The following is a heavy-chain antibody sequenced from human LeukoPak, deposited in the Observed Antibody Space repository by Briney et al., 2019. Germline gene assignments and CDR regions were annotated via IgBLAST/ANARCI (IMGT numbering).Heavy chain of an antibody. Sequence: PSETLSLTCTVSGGSISSYYWSWIRQPPGKGLERIGYIYYSGSTNYNPSLKSRVTISVDTSKNQFSLKLSSVTAADTAVYYCARPRYDFWSGYYDYWGQGTLVTVSS. J-gene: IGHJ4*02. D-gene: IGHD3-3*01. CDR1: GGSISSYY. V-gene: IGHV4-59*08. CDR2: IYYSGST. CDR3: ARPRYDFWSGYYDY.